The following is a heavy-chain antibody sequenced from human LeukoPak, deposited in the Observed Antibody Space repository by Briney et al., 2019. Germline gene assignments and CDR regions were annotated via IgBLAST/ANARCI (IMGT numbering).Heavy chain of an antibody. J-gene: IGHJ6*02. CDR1: GGTISSGGYS. Sequence: SQTLSLTCAVSGGTISSGGYSWSWIRQPPGKGLEWIGYIYHSGSTYYNPSLKSRVTISVDRSKNQFSLKLSSVTAADTAVYYCARAPRAYCSGGSCYVDVWGQGTTVTVSS. CDR3: ARAPRAYCSGGSCYVDV. D-gene: IGHD2-15*01. V-gene: IGHV4-30-2*01. CDR2: IYHSGST.